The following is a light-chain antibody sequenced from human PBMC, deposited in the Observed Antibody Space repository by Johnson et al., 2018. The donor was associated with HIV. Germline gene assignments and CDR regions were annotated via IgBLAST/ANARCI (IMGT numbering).Light chain of an antibody. V-gene: IGLV1-51*01. Sequence: QSVLTQPPSVSAAPGQKVTISCSGSSSNIGNNYVSWYQQFPGTAPKLLIYDNNKRPSGIPDRFSGSQSGTSATLGITGLPTGDEADYYCGTWDSSLSAYVFGTGTKVTVL. J-gene: IGLJ1*01. CDR3: GTWDSSLSAYV. CDR2: DNN. CDR1: SSNIGNNY.